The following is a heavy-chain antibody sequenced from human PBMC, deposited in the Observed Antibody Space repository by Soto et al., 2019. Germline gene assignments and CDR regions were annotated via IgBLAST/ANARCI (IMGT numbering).Heavy chain of an antibody. CDR3: ARISGYSYGLPPYFDY. V-gene: IGHV4-61*01. J-gene: IGHJ4*02. CDR1: GGSVSSGSYY. Sequence: QVQLQESGPGLVKPSETLSLTCTVSGGSVSSGSYYWSWIRQPPGKGLEWIGYIYYSGSTNYNPSFNSRVTISVDTSKNQISLKLSSVTAPDTAVYYCARISGYSYGLPPYFDYWGQGTLVTVSS. CDR2: IYYSGST. D-gene: IGHD5-18*01.